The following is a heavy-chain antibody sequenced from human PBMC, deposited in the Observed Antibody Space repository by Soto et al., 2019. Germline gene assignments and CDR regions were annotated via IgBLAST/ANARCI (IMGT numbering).Heavy chain of an antibody. V-gene: IGHV3-23*01. Sequence: EVQLLESGGGLVQPGGSLRLSCAASGLTFNSYVMSWVRQAPGKGLDWVSDIRGSGDITHYADSVKGRFSISRDNSKNTLYLQMNSLSAEDTAVYYCAKIGPNWYFDLWGRGTLVTVSS. CDR3: AKIGPNWYFDL. J-gene: IGHJ2*01. CDR1: GLTFNSYV. CDR2: IRGSGDIT.